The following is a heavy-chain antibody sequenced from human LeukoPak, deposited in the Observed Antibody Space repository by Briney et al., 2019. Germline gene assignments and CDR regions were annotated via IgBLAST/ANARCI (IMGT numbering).Heavy chain of an antibody. CDR2: IKNDGSEK. V-gene: IGHV3-7*01. Sequence: GGSLRLSCAASGFRFRDYWMTWVRQAPGKGLEWVANIKNDGSEKNCVDSVKGRFAISRDNAKNSEDLQMNSLRVEDTAVYYCGRGRSLDVWGQGTTVTVSS. CDR3: GRGRSLDV. CDR1: GFRFRDYW. J-gene: IGHJ6*02.